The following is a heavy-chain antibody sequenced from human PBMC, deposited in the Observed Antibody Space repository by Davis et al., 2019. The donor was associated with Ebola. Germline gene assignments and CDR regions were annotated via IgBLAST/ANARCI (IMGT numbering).Heavy chain of an antibody. D-gene: IGHD3-3*01. CDR3: AKSGLSFGVVKYHYGMDV. CDR2: ISGSGGST. CDR1: VITFSSYA. Sequence: GGSLRLSFTDSVITFSSYAMTWVRQAPGKGLEWVSAISGSGGSTYYADSVKGRFTISRDNSKKTLYLQMNSLRAEDTAVYYCAKSGLSFGVVKYHYGMDVWGKGTTVTVSS. J-gene: IGHJ6*04. V-gene: IGHV3-23*01.